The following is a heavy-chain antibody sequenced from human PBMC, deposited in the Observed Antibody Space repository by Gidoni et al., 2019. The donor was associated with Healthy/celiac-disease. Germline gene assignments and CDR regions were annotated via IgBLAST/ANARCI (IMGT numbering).Heavy chain of an antibody. CDR1: GYTFTGYY. CDR2: INPNSGGT. Sequence: QVQLVQSGAEVKKPGASVKVSCKASGYTFTGYYMPWVRQAPGQGLEWMGWINPNSGGTNYAQKFQGWVTMTRDTSISTAYMELSRLRSDDTAVYYCARDSLGYCSSTSCYTGGLGWYYMDVWGKGTTVTVSS. D-gene: IGHD2-2*02. J-gene: IGHJ6*03. V-gene: IGHV1-2*04. CDR3: ARDSLGYCSSTSCYTGGLGWYYMDV.